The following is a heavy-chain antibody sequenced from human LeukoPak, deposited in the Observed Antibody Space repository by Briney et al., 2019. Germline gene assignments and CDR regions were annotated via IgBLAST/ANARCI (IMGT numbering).Heavy chain of an antibody. Sequence: GGSLRLSCAASGFTFSGFGINWVRQAPRKGLEWISYISNSATTISYADSVRGRFTISRDNAKNSLYLQMNSLRAEDTAVYYCARDRVYGDSRPVNGLDIWGQGTMVTVSS. CDR3: ARDRVYGDSRPVNGLDI. J-gene: IGHJ3*02. D-gene: IGHD4-17*01. V-gene: IGHV3-48*04. CDR2: ISNSATTI. CDR1: GFTFSGFG.